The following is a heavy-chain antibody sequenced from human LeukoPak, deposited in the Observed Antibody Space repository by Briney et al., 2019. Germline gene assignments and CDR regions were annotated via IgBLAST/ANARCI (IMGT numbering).Heavy chain of an antibody. Sequence: GGSLRLSCEGSGFSLSAYNMNWVRQAPGKGLESVSYISSSSATIFYADSVKGRFTISRDNAKNSLYLQMNSLRPEDTAVYFCARDKGSTFDYWGQGTLVTVSS. J-gene: IGHJ4*02. V-gene: IGHV3-48*01. CDR1: GFSLSAYN. CDR3: ARDKGSTFDY. CDR2: ISSSSATI.